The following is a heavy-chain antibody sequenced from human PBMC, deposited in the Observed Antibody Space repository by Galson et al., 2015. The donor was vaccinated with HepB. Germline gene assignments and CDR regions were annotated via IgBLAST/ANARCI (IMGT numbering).Heavy chain of an antibody. J-gene: IGHJ5*02. Sequence: SVKVSCKASGYTFTNFGISWVRQAPGQGLEWMAWINPHNGNTDYAQKVQGRITVTTDTSTTTAYMELRSLRSDDTAVYYCAREGPAYIRGSYGPNWFDPWGQGTLVTVS. CDR1: GYTFTNFG. CDR2: INPHNGNT. D-gene: IGHD3-16*01. CDR3: AREGPAYIRGSYGPNWFDP. V-gene: IGHV1-18*01.